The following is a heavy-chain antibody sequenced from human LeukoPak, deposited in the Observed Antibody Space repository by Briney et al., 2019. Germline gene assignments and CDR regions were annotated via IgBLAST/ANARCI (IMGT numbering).Heavy chain of an antibody. Sequence: GASVKVSCKASGYTFTGYYMHWVRQAPGQGLEWMGWINPNSGGTNYAQKFQGRVTMTRDTSISTAYMELSRLRSDDTAVYYCARVLRRVSRIQLWLGYWGQGTLVTVSS. CDR3: ARVLRRVSRIQLWLGY. D-gene: IGHD5-18*01. V-gene: IGHV1-2*02. J-gene: IGHJ4*02. CDR2: INPNSGGT. CDR1: GYTFTGYY.